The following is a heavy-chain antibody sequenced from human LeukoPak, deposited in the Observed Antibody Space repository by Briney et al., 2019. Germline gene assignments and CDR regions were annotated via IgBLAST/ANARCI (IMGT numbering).Heavy chain of an antibody. V-gene: IGHV4-31*03. CDR3: ARDPDDPLRYFDL. Sequence: SETLSLTCTVSGGSISSGGYYWSWIRQHPGKGLEWIGYIYYSGSTYYNPSLKSRVTISVDTSTNQFSLKLSSLTAADTAVYYCARDPDDPLRYFDLWGRGTLVTVSS. CDR1: GGSISSGGYY. CDR2: IYYSGST. J-gene: IGHJ2*01.